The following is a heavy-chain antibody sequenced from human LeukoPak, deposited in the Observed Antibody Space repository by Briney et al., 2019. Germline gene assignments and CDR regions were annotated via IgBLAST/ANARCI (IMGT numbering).Heavy chain of an antibody. Sequence: ASVKVSCKASGYTFTSYAMNWVRQAPGQGLEWMGWINTDTGNPTYAQGFTGRFVFSLDTSVSTAYLQISSLKADDTAVYYCARDRFGDNTRWFAPGGGGPRVTVPS. J-gene: IGHJ5*02. CDR2: INTDTGNP. CDR3: ARDRFGDNTRWFAP. V-gene: IGHV7-4-1*02. CDR1: GYTFTSYA. D-gene: IGHD3-10*01.